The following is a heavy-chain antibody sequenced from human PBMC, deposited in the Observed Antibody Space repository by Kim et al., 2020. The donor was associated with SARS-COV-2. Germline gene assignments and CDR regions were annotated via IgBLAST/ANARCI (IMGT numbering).Heavy chain of an antibody. CDR1: GYTFTGHW. J-gene: IGHJ4*02. D-gene: IGHD3-22*01. Sequence: GESLKISCKASGYTFTGHWISWVRQVPGKGLEWMGRIDPGDSYTNYVPSFQGRVTFSVDNSINIASLQWSSLRASDTAIYYCAKHDYSSGWFISQWGQGTLVTVSS. CDR3: AKHDYSSGWFISQ. CDR2: IDPGDSYT. V-gene: IGHV5-10-1*01.